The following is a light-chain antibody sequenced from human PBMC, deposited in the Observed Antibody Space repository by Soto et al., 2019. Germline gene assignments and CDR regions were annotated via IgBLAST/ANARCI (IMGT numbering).Light chain of an antibody. CDR3: CSYAGSYV. CDR2: EGS. CDR1: SSDVGSYNL. Sequence: QSALTQSASESGSPGQSITISCTGTSSDVGSYNLVSWYQQHPGKAPKLMIYEGSKRPSGVSNRFSGSKSGNTASLTISGLQAEDEADYYCCSYAGSYVFGTGTKLTVL. V-gene: IGLV2-23*01. J-gene: IGLJ1*01.